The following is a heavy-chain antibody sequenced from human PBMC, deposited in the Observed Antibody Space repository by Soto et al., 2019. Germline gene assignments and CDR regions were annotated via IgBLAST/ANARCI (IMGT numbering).Heavy chain of an antibody. CDR3: ARGYMVRGVIFGMDV. V-gene: IGHV1-69*13. Sequence: SVKVSCKASGGTFSSYAISWVRQAPGQGLEWMGGIIPIFGTANYAQKFQGRVTITADESTSTAYMELSSLRSEDTAVYCCARGYMVRGVIFGMDVWGQGTTVTVSS. CDR2: IIPIFGTA. CDR1: GGTFSSYA. D-gene: IGHD3-10*01. J-gene: IGHJ6*02.